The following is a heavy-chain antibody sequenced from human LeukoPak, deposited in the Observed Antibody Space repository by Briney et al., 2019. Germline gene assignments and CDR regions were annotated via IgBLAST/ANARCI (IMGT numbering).Heavy chain of an antibody. V-gene: IGHV3-23*01. CDR1: GFTFSSYA. CDR2: ISGSGGST. J-gene: IGHJ3*02. CDR3: AKDLPNPAVAGTNDAFDI. Sequence: GGSLRLSCAASGFTFSSYAMSWVRRAPGKGLEWVSAISGSGGSTYYADSVKGRFTISRDNSKNTLYLQMNSLRAEDTAVYYCAKDLPNPAVAGTNDAFDIWGQGTMVTVSS. D-gene: IGHD6-19*01.